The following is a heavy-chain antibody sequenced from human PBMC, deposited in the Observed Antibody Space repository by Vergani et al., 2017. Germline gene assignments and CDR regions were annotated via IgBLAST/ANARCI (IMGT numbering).Heavy chain of an antibody. J-gene: IGHJ6*02. CDR3: ASYGLTMVRGVTNYYDYYVMDV. D-gene: IGHD3-10*01. Sequence: QVQLVQSGAEVKKPGSSVKVSCKASGGTFSSYAISWVRQAPGQGLEWMGGIIPIFGTANYAQKFQGRVTITADESTSTAYMELSSLRSEDTAVYYCASYGLTMVRGVTNYYDYYVMDVWGQGTTVTVSS. V-gene: IGHV1-69*12. CDR1: GGTFSSYA. CDR2: IIPIFGTA.